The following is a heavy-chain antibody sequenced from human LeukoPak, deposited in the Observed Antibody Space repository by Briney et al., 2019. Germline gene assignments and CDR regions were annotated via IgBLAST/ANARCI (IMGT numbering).Heavy chain of an antibody. Sequence: PGRCLRLSWSALGLSLSNNWMGSARPAAGKGLEWGTNTKPEGTAKSHAESVRGRFTTSRHNTNNLLYLQMNRLRAEDTVVYYCAKDGGLNTSFWYRGQGTMVTVSS. CDR2: TKPEGTAK. J-gene: IGHJ4*02. CDR3: AKDGGLNTSFWY. CDR1: GLSLSNNW. D-gene: IGHD3-9*01. V-gene: IGHV3-7*01.